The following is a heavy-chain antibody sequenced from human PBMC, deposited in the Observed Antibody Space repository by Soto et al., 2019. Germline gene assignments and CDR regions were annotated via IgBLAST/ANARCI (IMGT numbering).Heavy chain of an antibody. Sequence: AGGSLRLSCAASGFTFSSYSIYWVRQAPGKGLEWVSGISGSGTGTYYADSVKGRFTISRDNSKNTLYLQMNSLRAEDTAVYYCAKGSSGYHDTFDFWGQGALVTVSS. J-gene: IGHJ4*02. D-gene: IGHD3-22*01. CDR3: AKGSSGYHDTFDF. V-gene: IGHV3-23*01. CDR2: ISGSGTGT. CDR1: GFTFSSYS.